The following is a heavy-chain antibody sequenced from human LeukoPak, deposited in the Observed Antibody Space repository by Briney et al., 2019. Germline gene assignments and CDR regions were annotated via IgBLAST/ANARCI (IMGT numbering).Heavy chain of an antibody. CDR3: AREIAVAGTDY. V-gene: IGHV3-48*01. Sequence: GSLRLSCAASGFTFSSYSMNWVRQAPGKGLEWVSYISSSSSTIYYADSVKGRFTISRDNAKNSQYLQMNSLRAEDTAVYYCAREIAVAGTDYWGQGTLVTVSS. CDR1: GFTFSSYS. CDR2: ISSSSSTI. D-gene: IGHD6-19*01. J-gene: IGHJ4*02.